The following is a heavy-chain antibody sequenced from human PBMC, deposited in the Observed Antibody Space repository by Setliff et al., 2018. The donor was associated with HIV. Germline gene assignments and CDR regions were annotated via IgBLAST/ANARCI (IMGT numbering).Heavy chain of an antibody. D-gene: IGHD1-1*01. CDR3: ARGGDWDDNYYMDV. CDR1: GDSVSSKSAA. V-gene: IGHV6-1*01. CDR2: TYNRSKWNS. Sequence: PSQTLSLPCAISGDSVSSKSAAWNWHRQSPSRGLEWLGRTYNRSKWNSDYAPSVKSRVTINPDTTKNKFSLQLNSVTPEDTAVYYCARGGDWDDNYYMDVWGKGTTVTVSS. J-gene: IGHJ6*03.